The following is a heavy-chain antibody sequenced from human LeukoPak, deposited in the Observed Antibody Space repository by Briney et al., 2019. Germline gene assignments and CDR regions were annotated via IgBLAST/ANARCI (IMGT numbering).Heavy chain of an antibody. V-gene: IGHV3-21*01. CDR1: GFTFSSYS. D-gene: IGHD6-19*01. Sequence: PGGSLRLSCAASGFTFSSYSINWVRQAPGKGLEWVSSISSSSSYIYYADSVKGRFTISRDNAKNSLYLQMNSLRAEDTAVYYCARGTGIAVAGTDYWGQGTLVTVSS. CDR3: ARGTGIAVAGTDY. J-gene: IGHJ4*02. CDR2: ISSSSSYI.